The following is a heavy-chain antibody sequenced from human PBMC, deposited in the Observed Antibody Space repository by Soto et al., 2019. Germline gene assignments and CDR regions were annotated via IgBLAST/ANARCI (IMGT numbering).Heavy chain of an antibody. D-gene: IGHD6-19*01. CDR1: GFTFSNYA. Sequence: EVQLVESGGGLVQPGGSLRLSCAASGFTFSNYAMGWVRQAPGKVLEYGSGISSNGVGTYYANSVKDRFTISRDNSKNTLYLQMGRLRAEDMAVYYCARREQSDYYYMDVWGKGTSVTVSS. CDR2: ISSNGVGT. V-gene: IGHV3-64*01. CDR3: ARREQSDYYYMDV. J-gene: IGHJ6*03.